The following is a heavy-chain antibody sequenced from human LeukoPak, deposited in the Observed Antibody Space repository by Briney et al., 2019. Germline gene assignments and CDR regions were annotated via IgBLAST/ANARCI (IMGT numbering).Heavy chain of an antibody. Sequence: ALRLSCAASGFTFSSYAMHWVRQAPGKGLEWVAVISYDGSNKYYADSVKGRFTISRDNSKNTLYLQMNSLRAKDTAVYYCASTAVSVVTPGYFDYWGQGTLVTVSS. CDR3: ASTAVSVVTPGYFDY. CDR2: ISYDGSNK. CDR1: GFTFSSYA. V-gene: IGHV3-30-3*01. J-gene: IGHJ4*02. D-gene: IGHD4-23*01.